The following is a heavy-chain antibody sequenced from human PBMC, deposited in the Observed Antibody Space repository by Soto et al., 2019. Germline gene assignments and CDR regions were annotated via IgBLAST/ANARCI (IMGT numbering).Heavy chain of an antibody. J-gene: IGHJ4*02. CDR1: GVSITSYF. V-gene: IGHV4-59*01. Sequence: LSVTCTVSGVSITSYFWSWIRQTPGKVLDWIGSISFSGATYSNPSLKGRAALSVDTSENHLSLTLNSVTSADTAVYFCARDRRDGYQRYFECWGQGNQVNVSS. CDR3: ARDRRDGYQRYFEC. CDR2: ISFSGAT. D-gene: IGHD2-2*01.